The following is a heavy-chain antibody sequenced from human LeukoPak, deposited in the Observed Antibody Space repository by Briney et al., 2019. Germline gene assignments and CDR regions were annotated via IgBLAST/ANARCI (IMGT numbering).Heavy chain of an antibody. D-gene: IGHD5-12*01. CDR1: GFTFSDYY. CDR3: ARGVATIPNWFDP. V-gene: IGHV3-11*06. Sequence: GGSLRLSCVASGFTFSDYYMGWIRQAPGKGLEWVSYISGVSTNTNYADSVKGRFTISRDNAKNSLYLQMNSLRAEDTAVYYCARGVATIPNWFDPWGQGTLVTASS. CDR2: ISGVSTNT. J-gene: IGHJ5*02.